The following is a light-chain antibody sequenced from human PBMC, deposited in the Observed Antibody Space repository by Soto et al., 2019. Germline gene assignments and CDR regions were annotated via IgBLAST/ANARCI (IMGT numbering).Light chain of an antibody. V-gene: IGLV2-14*01. Sequence: QSVLTQPASVSGSPGQSITMSCTGTNSDVGGYNYVSWYQQHPGKAPKLIIYDVSNRPSGVSNRFSGSKSGNTASLTISGPQAEDEADYYCGSYTSISTLVFGTGTKVTVL. J-gene: IGLJ1*01. CDR2: DVS. CDR3: GSYTSISTLV. CDR1: NSDVGGYNY.